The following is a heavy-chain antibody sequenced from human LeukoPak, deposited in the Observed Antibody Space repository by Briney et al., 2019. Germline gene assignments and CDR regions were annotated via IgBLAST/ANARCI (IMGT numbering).Heavy chain of an antibody. J-gene: IGHJ5*02. CDR2: ISAYNGNT. V-gene: IGHV1-18*04. D-gene: IGHD3-3*01. CDR3: ARDGTSTYYDFWSSYNIGYWFDP. Sequence: ASVKVSCKASGYTFTGYYMHWVRQAPGQGLEWMGWISAYNGNTNYAQKLQGRVTMTTDTSTSTAYMELRSLRSDDTAVYYCARDGTSTYYDFWSSYNIGYWFDPWGQGTLVTVSS. CDR1: GYTFTGYY.